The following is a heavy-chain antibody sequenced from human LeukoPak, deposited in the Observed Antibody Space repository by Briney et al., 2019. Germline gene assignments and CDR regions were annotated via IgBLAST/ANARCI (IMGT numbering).Heavy chain of an antibody. V-gene: IGHV4-34*01. J-gene: IGHJ4*02. CDR2: INHSGST. Sequence: PSETLSLTCAVYGGSFSGYYWSWIRQPPGKGLEWIGEINHSGSTNYNPSLKSRVTISVDTSKNQFSLKLSSVTAADTAVYYCASHRIAVAGTYFDYWGQGTLVTVSS. CDR3: ASHRIAVAGTYFDY. CDR1: GGSFSGYY. D-gene: IGHD6-19*01.